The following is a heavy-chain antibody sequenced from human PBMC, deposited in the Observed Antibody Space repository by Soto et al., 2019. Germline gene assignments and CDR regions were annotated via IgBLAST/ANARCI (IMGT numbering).Heavy chain of an antibody. Sequence: ASVKVSCDASGYTFTGYYMHWVRQAPGQGLERMGWINPNSGGTNYAQKFQGRVTMTRDTSISTAYMELSSLRSDDTAMYYCARQISGDSDAFDMWGQGTMVTVSS. V-gene: IGHV1-2*02. D-gene: IGHD2-21*02. CDR2: INPNSGGT. J-gene: IGHJ3*02. CDR3: ARQISGDSDAFDM. CDR1: GYTFTGYY.